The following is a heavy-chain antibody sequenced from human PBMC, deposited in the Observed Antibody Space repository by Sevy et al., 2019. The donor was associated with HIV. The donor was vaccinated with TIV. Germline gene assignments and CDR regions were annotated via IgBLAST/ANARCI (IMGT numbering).Heavy chain of an antibody. CDR1: GFTFSSYG. D-gene: IGHD2-8*01. J-gene: IGHJ4*02. CDR3: AKRKGVADYSDY. V-gene: IGHV3-30*18. CDR2: ISYDGSNK. Sequence: GGSLRLSCAAFGFTFSSYGMHWVRQAPGKGLEWVAVISYDGSNKYYADSVKGRFTISRDNSKNTLYLQMNSLRAEDTAVYYCAKRKGVADYSDYWGQGTLVTVSS.